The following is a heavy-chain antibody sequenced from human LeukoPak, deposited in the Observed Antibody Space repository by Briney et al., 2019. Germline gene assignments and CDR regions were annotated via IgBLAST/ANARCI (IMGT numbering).Heavy chain of an antibody. D-gene: IGHD6-6*01. J-gene: IGHJ3*02. CDR3: ARSSSYRAFDI. CDR2: IYHSGST. Sequence: SETLSLTCTVSGYSISGGYYWGWIRQPPGKGLEWIGSIYHSGSTYYNPSLKSRVTISVDTSKNQFSLKLSSVTAADTAVYYCARSSSYRAFDIWGQGTMVTVSS. V-gene: IGHV4-38-2*02. CDR1: GYSISGGYY.